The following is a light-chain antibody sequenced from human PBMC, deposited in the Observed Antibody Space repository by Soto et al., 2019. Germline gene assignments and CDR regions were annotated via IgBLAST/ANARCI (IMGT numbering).Light chain of an antibody. CDR3: QQLNSYPIT. CDR2: AAS. V-gene: IGKV1-9*01. Sequence: IQVTQSPSSLSASVGDRVTITCRASQDISSYLAWYQQKPGKAPTLLIYAASTLQSGVPSRFSGSGSGTDFTLTISSLQPEDFATYYCQQLNSYPITFGGGTKVDIK. J-gene: IGKJ4*01. CDR1: QDISSY.